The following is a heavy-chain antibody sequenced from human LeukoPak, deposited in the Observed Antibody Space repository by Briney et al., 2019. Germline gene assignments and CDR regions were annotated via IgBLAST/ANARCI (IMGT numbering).Heavy chain of an antibody. CDR1: GGSVSSGSYY. D-gene: IGHD1-26*01. CDR2: VYYSGST. CDR3: ARGGGWDLPEGPAFDI. V-gene: IGHV4-61*01. J-gene: IGHJ3*02. Sequence: SETLSLTCTVSGGSVSSGSYYWSWIRQPPGKGLEWIGYVYYSGSTNYHPSLKSRVTISIDTSKSQFSLRLTSLTAADTAVYYCARGGGWDLPEGPAFDIWGQGTMVTVSS.